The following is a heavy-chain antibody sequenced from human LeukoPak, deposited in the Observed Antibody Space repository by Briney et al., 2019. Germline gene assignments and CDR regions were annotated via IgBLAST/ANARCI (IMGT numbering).Heavy chain of an antibody. J-gene: IGHJ4*02. CDR1: GFTFSSYA. Sequence: PGGSLRLSCAASGFTFSSYAMHWVRQAPGKGLEWVAVISYDGSNKYYADSVKGRFTISRDNSKKTLFLQMITLRAEDTAVYYCATPKGEGVGATTNDFDYWGQGTLVTVSS. V-gene: IGHV3-30-3*01. CDR3: ATPKGEGVGATTNDFDY. CDR2: ISYDGSNK. D-gene: IGHD1-26*01.